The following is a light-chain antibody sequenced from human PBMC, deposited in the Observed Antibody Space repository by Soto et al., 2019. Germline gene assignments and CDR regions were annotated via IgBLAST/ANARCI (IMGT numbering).Light chain of an antibody. Sequence: QSALTQPASVSGSPGQSITISCTGTSNDIGFYNYVSWYQQHPGKVPELLIYDVSNRPSGVSNRFSGSKSGNTASLTISGLQAEDEADYYCTSYTHGKTWVFGGGTKLTVL. CDR1: SNDIGFYNY. J-gene: IGLJ2*01. CDR3: TSYTHGKTWV. CDR2: DVS. V-gene: IGLV2-14*01.